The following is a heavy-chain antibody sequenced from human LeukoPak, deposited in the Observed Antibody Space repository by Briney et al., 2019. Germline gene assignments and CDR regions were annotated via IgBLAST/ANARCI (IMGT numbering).Heavy chain of an antibody. CDR1: GGSISSYY. V-gene: IGHV4-4*09. CDR2: IYTSGST. Sequence: PSETLSLTCTVSGGSISSYYWSWIRQPPGKGLEWIGYIYTSGSTNNNPSLKSRVTISVDTSKNQFSLKLSSVTAADTAVYYCARGDMVATTRFDYWGQGTLVTVSS. D-gene: IGHD5-12*01. CDR3: ARGDMVATTRFDY. J-gene: IGHJ4*02.